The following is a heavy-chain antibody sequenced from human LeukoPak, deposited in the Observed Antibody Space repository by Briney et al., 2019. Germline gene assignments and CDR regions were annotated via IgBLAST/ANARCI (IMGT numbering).Heavy chain of an antibody. CDR3: ARGDSGWYLGLGFDY. V-gene: IGHV4-39*07. D-gene: IGHD6-19*01. CDR1: GGSISSSSYY. CDR2: IYYSGST. Sequence: KPSETLSLTCTVSGGSISSSSYYWGWIRQPPGKGLEWIGSIYYSGSTNYNPSLKSRVTISVDTSKNQFSLKLSSVTAADTAVYYCARGDSGWYLGLGFDYWGQGALVTVSS. J-gene: IGHJ4*02.